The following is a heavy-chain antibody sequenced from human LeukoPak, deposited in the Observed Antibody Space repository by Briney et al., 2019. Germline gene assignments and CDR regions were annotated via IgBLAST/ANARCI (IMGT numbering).Heavy chain of an antibody. V-gene: IGHV4-4*07. CDR1: GGSISSYY. J-gene: IGHJ3*02. D-gene: IGHD1-26*01. CDR2: IYTSGST. CDR3: ARIDQPYSGSYPTEAFDI. Sequence: SETLSLTCTVSGGSISSYYWSWIRQPAGKGLEWIGRIYTSGSTNYNSSLKSRVTISVDTSKNQFSLKLSSVTAADTAVYYCARIDQPYSGSYPTEAFDIWGQGTMVTVSS.